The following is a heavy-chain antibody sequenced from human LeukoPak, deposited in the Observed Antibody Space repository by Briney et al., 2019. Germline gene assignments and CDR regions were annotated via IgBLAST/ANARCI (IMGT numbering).Heavy chain of an antibody. CDR1: GYTFTGYY. CDR2: INLNRGGT. J-gene: IGHJ5*02. V-gene: IGHV1-2*04. CDR3: ARSTHSSSWGERGKWFDP. Sequence: ASVKVSCKASGYTFTGYYMHWVRQAPAPGLEWMGWINLNRGGTNYAQKLQGWVTMTRDTSISTAYMELSRLRSDDTAVYYCARSTHSSSWGERGKWFDPWGQGTLVTVSS. D-gene: IGHD6-13*01.